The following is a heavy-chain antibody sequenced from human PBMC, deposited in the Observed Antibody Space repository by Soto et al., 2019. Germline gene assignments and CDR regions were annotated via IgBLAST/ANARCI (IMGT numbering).Heavy chain of an antibody. J-gene: IGHJ4*02. Sequence: ASVKVSCKASGYTFTSYAMHWVRQAPGQRLEWMGWINAGNGNTKYSQKFQGRVTITRDTSASTAYMELSSLRSEDTAVYYCARDLGDLNDILTGYGYFDYWGQGTLATVSS. CDR1: GYTFTSYA. V-gene: IGHV1-3*01. CDR3: ARDLGDLNDILTGYGYFDY. D-gene: IGHD3-9*01. CDR2: INAGNGNT.